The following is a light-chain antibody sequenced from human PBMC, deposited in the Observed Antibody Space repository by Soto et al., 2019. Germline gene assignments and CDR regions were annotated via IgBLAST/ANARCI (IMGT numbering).Light chain of an antibody. J-gene: IGKJ2*01. CDR2: DAS. CDR3: QEYNDWPPRYT. CDR1: QSIASN. Sequence: EAVLTQSPGTLSVSPGERATLSCRASQSIASNLAWYQQRPGQAPRLLIYDASTRATGIPARFSGSGSGTEFRLTISSLQSEDIAVYYRQEYNDWPPRYTFGRGTKLEIK. V-gene: IGKV3-15*01.